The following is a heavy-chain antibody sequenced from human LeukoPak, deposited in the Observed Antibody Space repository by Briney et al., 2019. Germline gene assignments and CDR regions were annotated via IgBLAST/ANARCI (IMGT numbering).Heavy chain of an antibody. D-gene: IGHD3-3*01. CDR1: GFTFSSYE. CDR3: ARDRYYDFWSGYYAGYYYGMDV. V-gene: IGHV3-48*03. J-gene: IGHJ6*02. CDR2: ISSSGSTI. Sequence: PGGSLRLSCAASGFTFSSYEMNWVRQAPGKGRESVSDISSSGSTIYYADSVKGRFTISRDNAKNSLYLQMNSLRAEDTAVYYCARDRYYDFWSGYYAGYYYGMDVWGQGTTVTVSS.